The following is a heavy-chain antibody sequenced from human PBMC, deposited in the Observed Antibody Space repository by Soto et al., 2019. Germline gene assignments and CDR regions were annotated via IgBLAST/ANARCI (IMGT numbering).Heavy chain of an antibody. J-gene: IGHJ6*02. D-gene: IGHD5-12*01. CDR3: AGCSLIGCDYYYGMDV. CDR2: INPNSGGT. CDR1: GYTFSDYY. V-gene: IGHV1-2*02. Sequence: GASVKVSCKASGYTFSDYYLNWVRQAPGQGLEWTGWINPNSGGTDYAQNFQGRVTLTRDTSISTAYMELSRLRSDDTAVYYCAGCSLIGCDYYYGMDVWGQGTTVTVSS.